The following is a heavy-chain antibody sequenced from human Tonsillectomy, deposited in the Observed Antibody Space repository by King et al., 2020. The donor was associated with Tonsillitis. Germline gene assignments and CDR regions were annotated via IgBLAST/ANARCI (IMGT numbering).Heavy chain of an antibody. CDR2: ISAYNGNR. Sequence: QLVQSGAEVKKPGASVKVSCKASGYTFTTYGISWVRQAPGQGLECMGWISAYNGNRNYAQKLQGRVTMTTDTSTSTAYMELRGLRSDETAVYYCARGGYSGYDVYYHYGMDVWGQGTTVTVSS. CDR1: GYTFTTYG. CDR3: ARGGYSGYDVYYHYGMDV. J-gene: IGHJ6*02. V-gene: IGHV1-18*01. D-gene: IGHD5-12*01.